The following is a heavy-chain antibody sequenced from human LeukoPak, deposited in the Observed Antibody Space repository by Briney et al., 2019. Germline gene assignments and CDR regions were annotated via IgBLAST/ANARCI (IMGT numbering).Heavy chain of an antibody. CDR2: INAGNGNT. CDR3: ARAKGYSGYDTFDY. D-gene: IGHD5-12*01. CDR1: GYTFTSYA. V-gene: IGHV1-3*01. J-gene: IGHJ4*02. Sequence: GASVKVSCKASGYTFTSYAMHWVRQAPGQRLEWMGWINAGNGNTKYSQKFQGRVTITRDTSASTAYMELGSLRSEDTAVYYCARAKGYSGYDTFDYWGQGTLVTVSS.